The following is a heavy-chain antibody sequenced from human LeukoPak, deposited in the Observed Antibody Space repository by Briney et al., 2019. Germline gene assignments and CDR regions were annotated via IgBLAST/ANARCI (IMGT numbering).Heavy chain of an antibody. CDR1: GDTFSSYA. CDR3: ARHGGSTYYYYMDV. D-gene: IGHD2-15*01. Sequence: ASVKVSCKSSGDTFSSYAITWVRQAPGQGLEWMGGITAIFRTANYAQKFQGRVTITADESTSTAYMELSSLRSEDTAVYYCARHGGSTYYYYMDVWGKGTTVTISS. V-gene: IGHV1-69*13. CDR2: ITAIFRTA. J-gene: IGHJ6*03.